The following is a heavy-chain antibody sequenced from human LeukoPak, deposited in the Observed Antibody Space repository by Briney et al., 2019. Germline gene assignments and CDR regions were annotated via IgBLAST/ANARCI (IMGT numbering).Heavy chain of an antibody. V-gene: IGHV4-34*01. CDR1: GGSFSGYY. D-gene: IGHD2-2*01. Sequence: SGTLSLTCAVYGGSFSGYYWSWIRQPPGKGLEWIGEINHSGSTNYNPSLKSRVTISVDTSKNQFSLKLSSVTAADTAVYYCASGAFLGYCSSTSCPGWFDPWGQGTLVTVSS. CDR2: INHSGST. J-gene: IGHJ5*02. CDR3: ASGAFLGYCSSTSCPGWFDP.